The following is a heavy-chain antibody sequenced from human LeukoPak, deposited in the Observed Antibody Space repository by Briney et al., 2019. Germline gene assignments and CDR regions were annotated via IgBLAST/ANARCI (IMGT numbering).Heavy chain of an antibody. D-gene: IGHD1-26*01. Sequence: GGSLRLSCAASGFTFSSYWMSWVRQAPGKGLEWVANIKQDGSEKYYVDSVKGRFTIPRDNAKNSLYLQMNSLRAEDTAVYYCARDPRVEWELPGDYYYGMDVWGQGTTVTVSS. J-gene: IGHJ6*02. CDR1: GFTFSSYW. CDR3: ARDPRVEWELPGDYYYGMDV. CDR2: IKQDGSEK. V-gene: IGHV3-7*01.